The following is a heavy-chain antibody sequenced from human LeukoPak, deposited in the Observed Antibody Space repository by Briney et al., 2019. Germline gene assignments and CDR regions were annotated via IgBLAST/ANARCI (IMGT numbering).Heavy chain of an antibody. Sequence: SQTLSLTCTVSGGSISSGSYYWSWIRQPAGKGLEWIGRIYTSGSTNYNPSLKSRVTISVDTSKNQFSLKLSSVTAADTAVYYCARGSPFLEWSHAFDIWGQGTMVTVSS. V-gene: IGHV4-61*02. CDR1: GGSISSGSYY. CDR3: ARGSPFLEWSHAFDI. CDR2: IYTSGST. J-gene: IGHJ3*02. D-gene: IGHD3-3*02.